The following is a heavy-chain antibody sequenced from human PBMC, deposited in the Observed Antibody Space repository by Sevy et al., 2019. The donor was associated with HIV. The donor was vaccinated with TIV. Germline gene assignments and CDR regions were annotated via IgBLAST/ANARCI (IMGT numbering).Heavy chain of an antibody. CDR2: ISWNSGSI. Sequence: GGSLRLSCAASGFTFDDYAMHWVRQPAGKGLEWVSGISWNSGSIGYADSVKGRFTISRDNAKNSLYLQMNRLGAEDTAFYYCAKGDMVRGVIINYFDYWGQGTPVTVSS. CDR3: AKGDMVRGVIINYFDY. J-gene: IGHJ4*02. CDR1: GFTFDDYA. D-gene: IGHD3-10*01. V-gene: IGHV3-9*01.